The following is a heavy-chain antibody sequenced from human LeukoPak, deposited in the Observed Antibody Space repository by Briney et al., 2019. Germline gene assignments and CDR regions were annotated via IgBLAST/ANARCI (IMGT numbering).Heavy chain of an antibody. J-gene: IGHJ6*02. CDR1: GYTFTSYD. Sequence: GASVKVSCKASGYTFTSYDINWVRQATGQGLEWMGWMNPNSGNTGYAQKFQGRVTMTRNTSISTAYMELSSLRSEDTAVYYCARGRSYGSFDYYYGMDVWGQGTTVTVSS. D-gene: IGHD3-10*01. CDR2: MNPNSGNT. CDR3: ARGRSYGSFDYYYGMDV. V-gene: IGHV1-8*01.